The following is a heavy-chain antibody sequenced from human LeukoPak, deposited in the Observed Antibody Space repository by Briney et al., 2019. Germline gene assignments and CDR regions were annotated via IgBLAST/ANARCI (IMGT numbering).Heavy chain of an antibody. V-gene: IGHV4-39*01. J-gene: IGHJ4*02. Sequence: SETLSLTCTVSGASITSTLYYWGWIRQPPGTGLESIGSIYYSGSTYYNPSLKSRATISINTSKNQFSLKLNSVTAADTAVYYRARLNAAGSGNYERSRANHDYWGQGTLVTVSS. D-gene: IGHD1-26*01. CDR1: GASITSTLYY. CDR3: ARLNAAGSGNYERSRANHDY. CDR2: IYYSGST.